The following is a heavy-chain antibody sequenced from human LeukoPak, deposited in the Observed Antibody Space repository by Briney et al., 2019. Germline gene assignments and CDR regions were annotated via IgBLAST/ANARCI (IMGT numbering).Heavy chain of an antibody. J-gene: IGHJ4*02. V-gene: IGHV1-58*02. CDR3: AADQDNLRKRYWGLDY. Sequence: ASVKVSFKASGFTFTRSAMQWVRQTGGQRLEWIGWIVVGSGNTYYSQKFQERVTITRDMSTNTAYMELSSLRSEDTAVYYCAADQDNLRKRYWGLDYWGQGTLVTVSS. CDR1: GFTFTRSA. CDR2: IVVGSGNT. D-gene: IGHD2-15*01.